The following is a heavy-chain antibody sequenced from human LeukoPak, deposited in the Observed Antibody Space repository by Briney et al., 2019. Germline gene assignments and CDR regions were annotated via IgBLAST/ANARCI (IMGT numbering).Heavy chain of an antibody. CDR1: GYTFTSYY. V-gene: IGHV1-46*01. CDR3: ARERNRNFGVVIKRGYFDY. D-gene: IGHD3-3*02. J-gene: IGHJ4*02. Sequence: GASVKVSCKASGYTFTSYYMHWVRQAPGQGLEWMGIINPSGGSTSYAQKFQGRVTMTRDMSTSTVYMELSSLRSEDTAVYYCARERNRNFGVVIKRGYFDYWGQGTLVTVSS. CDR2: INPSGGST.